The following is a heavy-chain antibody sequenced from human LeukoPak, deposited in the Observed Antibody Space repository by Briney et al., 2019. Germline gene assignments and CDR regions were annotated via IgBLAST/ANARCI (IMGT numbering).Heavy chain of an antibody. V-gene: IGHV4-59*08. D-gene: IGHD3-10*01. CDR1: GGSISSYS. CDR2: MSYSGTT. J-gene: IGHJ4*02. CDR3: ARHEGKLWFGETAMNY. Sequence: SETLSLTCTVSGGSISSYSWSWVRQPPGKGLEWIAYMSYSGTTNYNPSLKSRVTISVDTSKKQFSLKLSSVTAADTAVYYCARHEGKLWFGETAMNYWGQGTLSPSPQ.